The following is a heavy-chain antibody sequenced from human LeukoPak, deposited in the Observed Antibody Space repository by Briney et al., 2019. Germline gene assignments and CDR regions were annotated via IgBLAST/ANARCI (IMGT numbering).Heavy chain of an antibody. CDR3: ARGAYSSGWAYFDH. CDR2: ISFSVNTK. Sequence: PGGSLRLSCAASGFTFSDYSMNWVRQAPGKGLEWVSYISFSVNTKYYGDSVKGRFTISRDNAKNSLYLHMDSQRAEDTAVYYCARGAYSSGWAYFDHWGQGTLVTVSS. V-gene: IGHV3-48*04. CDR1: GFTFSDYS. D-gene: IGHD6-19*01. J-gene: IGHJ4*02.